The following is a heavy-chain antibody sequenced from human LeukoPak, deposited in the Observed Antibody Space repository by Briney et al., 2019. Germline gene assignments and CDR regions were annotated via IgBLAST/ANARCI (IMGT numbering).Heavy chain of an antibody. CDR3: ACESYPRGAFDI. V-gene: IGHV1-2*02. Sequence: ASVKVSCKASGYTFTGYYMHWVRQAPGQGLEWMGWINPNSGGTNYAQKFQGRVTMTRDTSISTAYMELSRLRSDDTAVYYCACESYPRGAFDIWGQGTMVTVSS. J-gene: IGHJ3*02. CDR1: GYTFTGYY. CDR2: INPNSGGT. D-gene: IGHD1-26*01.